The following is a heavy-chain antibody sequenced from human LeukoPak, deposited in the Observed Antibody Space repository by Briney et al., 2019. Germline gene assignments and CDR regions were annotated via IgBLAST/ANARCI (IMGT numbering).Heavy chain of an antibody. V-gene: IGHV3-23*01. CDR3: AKGEVVDY. CDR2: ISGSGGST. D-gene: IGHD1-26*01. J-gene: IGHJ4*02. Sequence: GGSLRLSCASSGFSFGYYWMSWVRQAPGKGLEWVSAISGSGGSTYYADSVKGRFTISRDNSKNTLYLQMNSLRAEDTAVYYCAKGEVVDYWGQGTLVTVSS. CDR1: GFSFGYYW.